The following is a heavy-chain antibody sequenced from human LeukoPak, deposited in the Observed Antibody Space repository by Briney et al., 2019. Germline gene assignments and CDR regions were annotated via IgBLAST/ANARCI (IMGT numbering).Heavy chain of an antibody. CDR1: GDSVSSNSAA. CDR2: TFYKSRWYN. CDR3: ARDTGWYYFNC. J-gene: IGHJ4*02. D-gene: IGHD6-19*01. V-gene: IGHV6-1*01. Sequence: SQTLSLTCAISGDSVSSNSAAWHWIRQSPSRGLEWLGRTFYKSRWYNDYAVSVKSRITINPDTSKNQFSLQLNPVTPEDTAVYYCARDTGWYYFNCWGQGTLVTVSS.